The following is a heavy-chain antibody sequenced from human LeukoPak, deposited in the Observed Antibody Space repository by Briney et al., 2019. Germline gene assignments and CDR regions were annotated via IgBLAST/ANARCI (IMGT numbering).Heavy chain of an antibody. CDR3: ARDGDSDNIDF. D-gene: IGHD4-17*01. J-gene: IGHJ4*02. CDR1: GFSFSSYS. V-gene: IGHV3-21*01. CDR2: ISSSSYI. Sequence: GGSLRLSCAASGFSFSSYSMNWVRQAPGKGLEWVSFISSSSYIYYADSVKGRFTISRDNAKNSLFLQMNSLRAEDTAVYYCARDGDSDNIDFWGQGTLVTASS.